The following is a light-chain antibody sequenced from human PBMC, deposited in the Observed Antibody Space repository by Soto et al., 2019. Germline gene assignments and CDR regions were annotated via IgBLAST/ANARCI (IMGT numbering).Light chain of an antibody. J-gene: IGKJ1*01. CDR2: DAS. V-gene: IGKV3-20*01. CDR1: QTVRNNY. CDR3: HQYGSPPPWT. Sequence: EFVLTQSPGTLSLSPGERATLSCRASQTVRNNYLAWYQQKPGQAPRLLIYDASSRATGIPDRFSGGGSGTDFTLTISRLEPEDFAVYSCHQYGSPPPWTFGQGTKVDIK.